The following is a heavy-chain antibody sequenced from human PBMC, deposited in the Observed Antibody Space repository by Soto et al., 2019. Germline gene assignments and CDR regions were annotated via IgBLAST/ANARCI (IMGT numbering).Heavy chain of an antibody. CDR3: AHAYGGTSWPNDAFDV. J-gene: IGHJ3*01. D-gene: IGHD2-2*01. CDR1: GFSFGADGVG. Sequence: QITLKESGPTLVKPTQTLTLTCTFSGFSFGADGVGVGWIRQPPGKALEWLALIYWDDDKRYSPSLKTRLSITKDTSKNQVVLTMTNMDPVDTATYYCAHAYGGTSWPNDAFDVWGQGTVVTVSS. V-gene: IGHV2-5*02. CDR2: IYWDDDK.